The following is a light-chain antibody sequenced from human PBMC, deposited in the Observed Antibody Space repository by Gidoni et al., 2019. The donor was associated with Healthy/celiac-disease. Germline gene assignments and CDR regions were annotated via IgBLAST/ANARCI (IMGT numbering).Light chain of an antibody. CDR1: QSISSY. Sequence: DIQMTQSPSSLSASVGDRVTITCRASQSISSYLNWYQQKPGKASKLLIYAASSLQSGVPSRFSGSGSGTDFTLTISSLQPEDFATYYCQQSYSTPPTFGQXTKVEIK. V-gene: IGKV1-39*01. J-gene: IGKJ1*01. CDR3: QQSYSTPPT. CDR2: AAS.